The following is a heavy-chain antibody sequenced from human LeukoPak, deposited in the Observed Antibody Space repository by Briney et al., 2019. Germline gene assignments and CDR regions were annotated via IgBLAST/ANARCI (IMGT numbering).Heavy chain of an antibody. CDR3: ARRTGKTGTNGPLDY. J-gene: IGHJ4*02. D-gene: IGHD1-1*01. Sequence: GGSLRLSCAASGFTFSSYAMHWVRQAPGKGLEYVSAISRNGGSTYYANSVKGRFTISRDNSKNTLYLQMGSLRAEDMAVYYCARRTGKTGTNGPLDYWGQGTLVTVSS. CDR2: ISRNGGST. CDR1: GFTFSSYA. V-gene: IGHV3-64*01.